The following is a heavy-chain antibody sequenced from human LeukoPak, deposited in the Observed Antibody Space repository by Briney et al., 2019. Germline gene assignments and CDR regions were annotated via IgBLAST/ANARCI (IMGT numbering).Heavy chain of an antibody. V-gene: IGHV3-11*01. CDR2: ISGKGTTK. CDR1: GFNFSAYY. Sequence: GGSLRLSCATSGFNFSAYYMNWIRQSPGKGLEWVSSISGKGTTKSYADSVKGRFTASRDNTKKTVSLQMNSLRDEDTALYYCARAPRDCADECYTGYCDNWGQGTLVTVSS. J-gene: IGHJ4*02. D-gene: IGHD2-21*01. CDR3: ARAPRDCADECYTGYCDN.